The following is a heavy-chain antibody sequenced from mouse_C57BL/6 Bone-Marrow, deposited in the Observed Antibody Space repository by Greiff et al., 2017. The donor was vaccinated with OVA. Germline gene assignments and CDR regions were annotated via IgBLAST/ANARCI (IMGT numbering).Heavy chain of an antibody. CDR2: IDPENGDT. J-gene: IGHJ1*01. Sequence: VQLQQSGAELVRPGASVKLSCTASGFNIKDDYMHWVKQRPEQGLEWIGWIDPENGDTEYASKFQGKATITADTSSNTAYLQLSSLTSEGTAVYYCTSDGNFEDWGAGTTLTVSS. V-gene: IGHV14-4*01. CDR1: GFNIKDDY. D-gene: IGHD2-3*01. CDR3: TSDGNFED.